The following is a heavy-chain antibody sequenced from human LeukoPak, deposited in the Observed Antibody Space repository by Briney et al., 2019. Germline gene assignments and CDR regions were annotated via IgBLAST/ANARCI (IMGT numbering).Heavy chain of an antibody. Sequence: ASVKVSCKASGYTFTSYYMHWVRQAPGQGLEWMGRIIPILGIANYAQKFQGRVTITADKSTSTAYMELSSLRSEDTAVYYCARTGGDPPRAFDIWGQGTMVTVSS. CDR1: GYTFTSYY. D-gene: IGHD2-21*02. V-gene: IGHV1-69*02. J-gene: IGHJ3*02. CDR2: IIPILGIA. CDR3: ARTGGDPPRAFDI.